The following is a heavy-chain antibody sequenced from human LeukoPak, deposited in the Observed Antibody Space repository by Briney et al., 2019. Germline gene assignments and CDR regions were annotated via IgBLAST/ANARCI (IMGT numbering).Heavy chain of an antibody. CDR1: GYTFTSYG. D-gene: IGHD2-2*01. J-gene: IGHJ4*02. V-gene: IGHV1-18*04. CDR3: AGDSGVVPAAMVDY. Sequence: ASVKVSCKASGYTFTSYGISWVRQAPGQGLEWMGWISAYNGNTNYAQKLQGRVTMTTDTSTSTAYMELRSLRSDDTAVYYCAGDSGVVPAAMVDYWGQGTLVTVSS. CDR2: ISAYNGNT.